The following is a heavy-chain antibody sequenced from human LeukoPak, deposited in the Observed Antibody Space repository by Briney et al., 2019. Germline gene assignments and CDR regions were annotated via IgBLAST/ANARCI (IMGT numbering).Heavy chain of an antibody. CDR3: ARGAVAGIYHFDF. Sequence: GGSLKLSCPPSGLPFVSYSLNGFGRAPGKGREGVSYISSGSSTIYYADSVKGRFTISRDNAENSLYLQMNSLRVEDTAVFYCARGAVAGIYHFDFWGQGTLVTVSS. V-gene: IGHV3-48*01. J-gene: IGHJ4*02. CDR1: GLPFVSYS. D-gene: IGHD6-19*01. CDR2: ISSGSSTI.